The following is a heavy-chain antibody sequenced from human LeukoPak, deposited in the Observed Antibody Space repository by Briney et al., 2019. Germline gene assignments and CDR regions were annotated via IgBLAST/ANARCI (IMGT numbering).Heavy chain of an antibody. D-gene: IGHD2-2*01. CDR3: ARDGVVRPTAIPYYYYMDV. CDR2: IIPIFGTA. Sequence: GASVKVSCKASGGTFSSYAISWVRQAPGQGLEWMGGIIPIFGTANYAQKFQGRVTITTDESTSTAYMELSSLRSEDTAVYYCARDGVVRPTAIPYYYYMDVWGKGTTVTVSS. CDR1: GGTFSSYA. J-gene: IGHJ6*03. V-gene: IGHV1-69*05.